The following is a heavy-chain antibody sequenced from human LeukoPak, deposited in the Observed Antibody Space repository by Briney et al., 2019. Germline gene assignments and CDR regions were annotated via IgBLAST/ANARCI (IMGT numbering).Heavy chain of an antibody. CDR1: GFTLNSNF. CDR3: ARDMTTVTTGDY. Sequence: GGSLRLSCAASGFTLNSNFMTWVRQAPGKGLEWVSVIYSGGSTYYADSVKGRFTISRDNSKNTLYLQLNSLRAEDTAVYYCARDMTTVTTGDYWGQGTLVTVSS. D-gene: IGHD4-17*01. J-gene: IGHJ4*02. V-gene: IGHV3-66*01. CDR2: IYSGGST.